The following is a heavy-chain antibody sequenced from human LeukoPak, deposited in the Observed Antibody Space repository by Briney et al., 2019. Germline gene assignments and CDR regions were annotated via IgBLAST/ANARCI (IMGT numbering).Heavy chain of an antibody. V-gene: IGHV3-7*01. CDR2: IKHDGSEK. D-gene: IGHD3-3*01. CDR3: ATDRGWRTSGYYLYYFEY. CDR1: GFIFTNYF. Sequence: LSGGSLRLSCAASGFIFTNYFMSWVRQAPGKGLEWVASIKHDGSEKYYVDSVRGRFTISRDNTMNSLYLQMSSLRAEDTAAYYCATDRGWRTSGYYLYYFEYWGQGTLVTYSS. J-gene: IGHJ4*02.